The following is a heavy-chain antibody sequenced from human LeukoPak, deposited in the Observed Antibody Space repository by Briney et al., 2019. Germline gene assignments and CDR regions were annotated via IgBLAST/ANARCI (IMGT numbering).Heavy chain of an antibody. J-gene: IGHJ4*02. D-gene: IGHD1-26*01. CDR1: GYTFTSYY. Sequence: ASVKVSCKASGYTFTSYYMHWVRQAPGQGLEWMGIINPSGGSTSYAQKFQGRVTMARDTSMSTVYMELSSLRSEDTAVYYCARGIGGSYYVGYYFDYWGQGTLVTVSS. V-gene: IGHV1-46*01. CDR3: ARGIGGSYYVGYYFDY. CDR2: INPSGGST.